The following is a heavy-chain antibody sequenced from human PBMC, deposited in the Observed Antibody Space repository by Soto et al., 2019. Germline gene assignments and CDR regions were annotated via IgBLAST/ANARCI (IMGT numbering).Heavy chain of an antibody. D-gene: IGHD2-15*01. Sequence: SETLFLTCPVSGCSISSGVYYWSWIRQHPGKGLEWIGYIYYSGSTYYNPSLKSRVTISVDTSKNQFSLKLSSVTAADTAVYYCASAAGYYYGMDVWGQGTTVTVSS. CDR1: GCSISSGVYY. CDR3: ASAAGYYYGMDV. CDR2: IYYSGST. V-gene: IGHV4-31*03. J-gene: IGHJ6*02.